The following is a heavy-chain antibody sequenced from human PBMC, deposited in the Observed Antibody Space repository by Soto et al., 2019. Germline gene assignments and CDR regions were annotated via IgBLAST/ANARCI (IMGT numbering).Heavy chain of an antibody. D-gene: IGHD2-8*01. Sequence: QVQLVESGGGVVQPGRSLRLSCAASGFTFSSYAMHLVRQAPGKGLEWVAVISYDGSNKYYADSVKGRVTISRDNYKNTLYLQMNGLRDEDTAVYYCARSVRGFDYWGQGTLVTVSS. CDR1: GFTFSSYA. CDR2: ISYDGSNK. CDR3: ARSVRGFDY. J-gene: IGHJ4*02. V-gene: IGHV3-30-3*01.